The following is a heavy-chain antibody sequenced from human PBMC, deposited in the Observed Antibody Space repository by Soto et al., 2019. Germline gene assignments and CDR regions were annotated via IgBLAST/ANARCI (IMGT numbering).Heavy chain of an antibody. J-gene: IGHJ5*02. CDR3: ARVEYDYVWGSYRGPWFDP. D-gene: IGHD3-16*02. CDR1: GGSISSGGYY. CDR2: IYYSGST. Sequence: QVQLQESGPGLVKPSQTLSLTCTVSGGSISSGGYYWSWIRQHPGKGLEWIGYIYYSGSTYYNPSLKRRVTISVDTSKNQFSLKLSSVTAADTAVYYCARVEYDYVWGSYRGPWFDPWGQGTLVTVSS. V-gene: IGHV4-31*03.